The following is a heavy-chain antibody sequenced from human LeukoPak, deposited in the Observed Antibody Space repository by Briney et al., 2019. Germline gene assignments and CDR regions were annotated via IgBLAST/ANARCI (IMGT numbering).Heavy chain of an antibody. CDR2: INHSGST. Sequence: SETLSLTCAVYGGSFSGYYWSWIRQPPGKGLEWIGEINHSGSTNYNPSLKSRVTISVDTSKNQFSLKLSSVTAADTAVYYCARARGLSPYFDYWGQGTLVTVSS. J-gene: IGHJ4*02. CDR1: GGSFSGYY. V-gene: IGHV4-34*01. D-gene: IGHD3-16*02. CDR3: ARARGLSPYFDY.